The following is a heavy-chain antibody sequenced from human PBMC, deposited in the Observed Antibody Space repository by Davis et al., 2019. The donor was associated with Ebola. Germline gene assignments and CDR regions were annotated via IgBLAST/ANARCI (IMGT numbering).Heavy chain of an antibody. V-gene: IGHV3-43*01. CDR3: VKDGWDY. CDR1: GFTFDDYS. D-gene: IGHD6-19*01. J-gene: IGHJ4*02. CDR2: ITWDSGST. Sequence: GESLKISCAASGFTFDDYSMHWVRQAPGKGLEWVSLITWDSGSTYYADSVKGRFTISRDNSKNSLYLQMNSLRTEDTALYYCVKDGWDYWGQGTLVTVSS.